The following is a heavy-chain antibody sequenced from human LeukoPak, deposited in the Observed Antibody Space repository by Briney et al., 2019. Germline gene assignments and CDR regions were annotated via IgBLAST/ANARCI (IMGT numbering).Heavy chain of an antibody. CDR1: GGSFSGYY. CDR2: INHSGST. CDR3: ARAGYGDSDFDY. Sequence: SEALSLTCAVYGGSFSGYYWSWIRQPPGKGLEWIGEINHSGSTNYNPSLKSRVTISVDTSKNQFSLKLSSVTAADTAVYYCARAGYGDSDFDYWGQGTLVTVSS. V-gene: IGHV4-34*01. J-gene: IGHJ4*02. D-gene: IGHD4-17*01.